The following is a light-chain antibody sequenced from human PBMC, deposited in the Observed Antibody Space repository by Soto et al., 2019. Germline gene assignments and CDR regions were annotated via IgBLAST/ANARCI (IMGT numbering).Light chain of an antibody. J-gene: IGLJ1*01. CDR1: SSDVGGYNF. Sequence: QSALTQPASVSGSPGQSITISCTGTSSDVGGYNFVSWYQHHPGKAPKLIIYDVSNRPSGVSNRFSGSKSGSTASLTISGLQAEDEADYYCTSYTSSITYVFGTGTKLTVL. CDR2: DVS. V-gene: IGLV2-14*03. CDR3: TSYTSSITYV.